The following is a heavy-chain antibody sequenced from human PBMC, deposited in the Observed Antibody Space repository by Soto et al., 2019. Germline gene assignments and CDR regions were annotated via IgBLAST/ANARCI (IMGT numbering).Heavy chain of an antibody. CDR3: AKDRRYYDNTGYYFYFAS. Sequence: GGSLRLSCAASGFTFSSFGMHWVRQAPGKGLEWVAVISYDGSEKYYADSVKGRFTIFRDNSKNTLWLQMNSLRAEDTAVYYCAKDRRYYDNTGYYFYFASWGQGTLVTVSS. J-gene: IGHJ4*02. D-gene: IGHD3-22*01. V-gene: IGHV3-30*18. CDR1: GFTFSSFG. CDR2: ISYDGSEK.